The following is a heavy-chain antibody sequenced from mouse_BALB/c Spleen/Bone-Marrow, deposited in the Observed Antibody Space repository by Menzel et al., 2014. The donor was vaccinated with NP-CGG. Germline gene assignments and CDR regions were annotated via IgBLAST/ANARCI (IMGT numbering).Heavy chain of an antibody. Sequence: VQLQQSGAELVKPGASVKLSCTASGFNIKDTYMHWVKQRPEQGLEWIGRIDPANGNTKYDPKFQGKATITADTSSNTAYLQLSSLTSEDTAVYYCAVYYYDISSFVYWGQGTLVTVSA. CDR3: AVYYYDISSFVY. CDR2: IDPANGNT. V-gene: IGHV14-3*02. CDR1: GFNIKDTY. J-gene: IGHJ3*01. D-gene: IGHD1-1*01.